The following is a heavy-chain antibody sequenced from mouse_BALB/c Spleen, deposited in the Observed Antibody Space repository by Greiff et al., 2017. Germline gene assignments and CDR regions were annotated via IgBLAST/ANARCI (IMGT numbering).Heavy chain of an antibody. CDR1: GFSLTSYG. Sequence: QVQLKESGPGLVAPSQSLSITCTVSGFSLTSYGVHWVRQPPGKGLEWLGVIWAGGSTNYNSALMSRLSISKDNSKSQVFLKMNSLQTDDTAMYYCARVSTARATSLDYWGQGTTLTVSS. CDR2: IWAGGST. V-gene: IGHV2-9*02. D-gene: IGHD3-2*01. CDR3: ARVSTARATSLDY. J-gene: IGHJ2*01.